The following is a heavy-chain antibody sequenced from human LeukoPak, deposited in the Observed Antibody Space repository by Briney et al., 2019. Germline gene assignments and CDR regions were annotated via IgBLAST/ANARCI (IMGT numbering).Heavy chain of an antibody. CDR1: GFTVSPNY. CDR3: AIGSSSSAPDY. J-gene: IGHJ4*02. V-gene: IGHV3-53*01. Sequence: GGSLRLSCAASGFTVSPNYMNWVRQAPGKGLEWVSVIYTDDATYYADSVKGRFTISRDHSKNTLYPQMNSLRDEDTAVYYCAIGSSSSAPDYWGQGTLVTVSS. CDR2: IYTDDAT. D-gene: IGHD6-6*01.